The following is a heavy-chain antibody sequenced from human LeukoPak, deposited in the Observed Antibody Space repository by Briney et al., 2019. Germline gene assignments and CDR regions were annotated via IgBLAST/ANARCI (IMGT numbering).Heavy chain of an antibody. V-gene: IGHV1-2*06. J-gene: IGHJ3*02. Sequence: ASVKVSCKASGYTFTGYYMHWVRQAPGQGLEWMGRINPNSGGTNYAQKFQGRVTMTRDTSISTAYMELSRLRSDDTAVYYCARGPRLDSSGWYYGAFDIWGQVTMVTVSS. CDR1: GYTFTGYY. CDR3: ARGPRLDSSGWYYGAFDI. CDR2: INPNSGGT. D-gene: IGHD6-19*01.